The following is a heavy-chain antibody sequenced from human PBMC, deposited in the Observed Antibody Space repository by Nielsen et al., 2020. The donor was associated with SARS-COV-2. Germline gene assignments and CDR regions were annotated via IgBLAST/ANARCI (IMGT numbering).Heavy chain of an antibody. Sequence: ASVKVSCKASGYTFTSYYMHWVRQAPGQGLEWMGWISAYNGNTNYAQKLQGRVTMTTDTSTSTAYMELRSLRSDDTAVYYCARDRRPYYYDSSGPAPFDYWGQGTLVTVSS. CDR1: GYTFTSYY. V-gene: IGHV1-18*04. J-gene: IGHJ4*02. D-gene: IGHD3-22*01. CDR2: ISAYNGNT. CDR3: ARDRRPYYYDSSGPAPFDY.